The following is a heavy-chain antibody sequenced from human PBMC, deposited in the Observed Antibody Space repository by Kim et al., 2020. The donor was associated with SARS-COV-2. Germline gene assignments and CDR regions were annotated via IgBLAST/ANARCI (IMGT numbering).Heavy chain of an antibody. CDR3: ARDLIPSSIFWSGYSENDY. Sequence: GGSLRLSCAASGFTFSSYWMSWVRQAPGKGLEWVANIKQDGSEKYYVDSVKGRFTISRDNAKNSLYLQMNSLRAEDTAVYYCARDLIPSSIFWSGYSENDYWGQGTLVTVSS. CDR1: GFTFSSYW. J-gene: IGHJ4*02. D-gene: IGHD3-3*01. CDR2: IKQDGSEK. V-gene: IGHV3-7*01.